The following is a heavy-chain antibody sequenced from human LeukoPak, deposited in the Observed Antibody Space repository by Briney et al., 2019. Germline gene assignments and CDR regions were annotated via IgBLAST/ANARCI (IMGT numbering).Heavy chain of an antibody. D-gene: IGHD1-14*01. V-gene: IGHV4-59*08. CDR2: IYYSGST. CDR3: ASRNQRGLEYFLH. Sequence: SETLSLTCTVSGDSTNNYYWNWIRQPPGKGLEWIGYIYYSGSTNYNPSLKSRVTISLDTSNNQVSLRLTSVTAADTAVYYCASRNQRGLEYFLHWGQGTLATVSS. CDR1: GDSTNNYY. J-gene: IGHJ1*01.